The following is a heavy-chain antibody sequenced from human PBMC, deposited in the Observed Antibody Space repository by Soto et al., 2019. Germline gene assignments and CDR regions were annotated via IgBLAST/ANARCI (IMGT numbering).Heavy chain of an antibody. CDR1: GYSFTSYW. J-gene: IGHJ6*03. V-gene: IGHV5-51*01. CDR3: ARHRGATVTTHPYYYYYYMDV. Sequence: PGESLKISCKGSGYSFTSYWIGWVRQMPGKGLEWMGIIYPGDSDTRYSPSFQGQVTISADKSISTAYLQWSSLKASDTAMYYCARHRGATVTTHPYYYYYYMDVWGKGTTVTVSS. D-gene: IGHD4-17*01. CDR2: IYPGDSDT.